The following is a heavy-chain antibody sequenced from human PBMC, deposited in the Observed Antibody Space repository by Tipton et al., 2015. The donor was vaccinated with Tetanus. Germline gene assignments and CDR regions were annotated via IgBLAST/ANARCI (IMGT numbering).Heavy chain of an antibody. Sequence: SLRLSCEVSGFIFSSYSMNWVRQAPGKGLEWVASISSTSSYIYYAESLKGRFTISRDNAQNSLSLQMNNVRAEDTAVYYCASVSALDYWGQGTLVTVSS. J-gene: IGHJ4*02. CDR1: GFIFSSYS. CDR3: ASVSALDY. V-gene: IGHV3-21*06. CDR2: ISSTSSYI.